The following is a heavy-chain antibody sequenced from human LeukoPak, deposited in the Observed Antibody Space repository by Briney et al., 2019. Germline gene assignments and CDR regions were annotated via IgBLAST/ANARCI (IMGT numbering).Heavy chain of an antibody. Sequence: ASVKVSCKASGYTFTSYYMHWVRQAPGQGLEWMGIINPSGGSTNYAQKLQGRVTMTTDTSTSTAYMELRSLRSDDTAVYYCARGVENGDHGDYWGQGTLVTVSS. CDR3: ARGVENGDHGDY. J-gene: IGHJ4*02. D-gene: IGHD4-17*01. V-gene: IGHV1-46*01. CDR1: GYTFTSYY. CDR2: INPSGGST.